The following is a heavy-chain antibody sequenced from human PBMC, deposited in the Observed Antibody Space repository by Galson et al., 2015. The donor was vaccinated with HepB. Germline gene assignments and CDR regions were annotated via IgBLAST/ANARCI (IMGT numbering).Heavy chain of an antibody. CDR3: ARDRSCSNGVCKPAAFDI. CDR2: VNADGSSI. CDR1: GFTFSSYW. D-gene: IGHD2-8*01. Sequence: SLRLSCAASGFTFSSYWMHWVRQAPGKGLEWVSRVNADGSSINYADSVKGRFTISRDNAKNTLYVQMNSLRAEDTAVYYCARDRSCSNGVCKPAAFDICFQVTIVTVSS. J-gene: IGHJ3*02. V-gene: IGHV3-74*01.